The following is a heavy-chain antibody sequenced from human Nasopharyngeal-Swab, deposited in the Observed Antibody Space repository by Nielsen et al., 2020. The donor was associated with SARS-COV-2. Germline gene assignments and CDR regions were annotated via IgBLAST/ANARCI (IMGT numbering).Heavy chain of an antibody. D-gene: IGHD6-19*01. CDR1: GFTFSSHS. Sequence: GESLKISCAASGFTFSSHSMNWVRQAPGKGLEWVSSISSSSSYIYYADSVKGRFTISRDNAKNSLYLQMNSLRAEDTAVYYCARVSSSGWDRGYFDYWGQGTLVTVSS. J-gene: IGHJ4*02. CDR3: ARVSSSGWDRGYFDY. V-gene: IGHV3-21*01. CDR2: ISSSSSYI.